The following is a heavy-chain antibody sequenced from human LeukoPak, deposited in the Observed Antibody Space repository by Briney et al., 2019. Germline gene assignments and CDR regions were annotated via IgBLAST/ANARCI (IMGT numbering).Heavy chain of an antibody. J-gene: IGHJ6*03. D-gene: IGHD3-10*01. CDR1: GFTFSSYW. CDR3: ARGDTMVRGVIKAYYYYMDV. Sequence: PGGSLRLSCTASGFTFSSYWMSWVRQAPGKGLEWVANIKQDGSEKYYVDSVKGRFTISRDNAKNSLYLQMNSLRAEDTAVYYCARGDTMVRGVIKAYYYYMDVWGKGTTVTVSS. CDR2: IKQDGSEK. V-gene: IGHV3-7*01.